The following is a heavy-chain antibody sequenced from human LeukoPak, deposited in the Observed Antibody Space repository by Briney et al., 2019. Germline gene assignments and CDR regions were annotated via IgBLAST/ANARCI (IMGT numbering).Heavy chain of an antibody. J-gene: IGHJ6*03. V-gene: IGHV3-43*02. D-gene: IGHD6-13*01. CDR2: ISGDDGST. CDR3: AKDGSPLDYYYYCMDV. CDR1: GFTFDDYA. Sequence: QTGGSLRLSCAASGFTFDDYAMHWVRQAPGKGLEWVSLISGDDGSTYYADSVKGRFTISRDNSKNSLYLQMNSLRTEDTALYYCAKDGSPLDYYYYCMDVWGKGTTVTVSS.